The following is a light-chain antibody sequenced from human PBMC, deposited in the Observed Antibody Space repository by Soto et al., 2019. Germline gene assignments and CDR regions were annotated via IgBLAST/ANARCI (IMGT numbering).Light chain of an antibody. V-gene: IGKV1-5*01. CDR2: DAS. CDR3: QQYNNFYT. J-gene: IGKJ2*01. Sequence: DIQMIQSPSTLSASVGDRVTITCRASQSISSWLAWYQQKPGKAPKLLIYDASSLESGVPSRFSGSGSGTEFTLTISSLQPDDFATYYCQQYNNFYTFGQGTKLEIK. CDR1: QSISSW.